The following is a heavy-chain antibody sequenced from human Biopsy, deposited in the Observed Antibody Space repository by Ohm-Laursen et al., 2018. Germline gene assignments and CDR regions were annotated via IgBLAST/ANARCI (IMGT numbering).Heavy chain of an antibody. Sequence: GTLSLTCAVSGYSISSDYRWGWIRQAPGKTLEWLGNIFNDGKTHYNPSLRSRLIISIDTSKNQFSLMMTSVSGADTAVYFCARVGSGWAPFDKWGPGTLVTVSS. CDR3: ARVGSGWAPFDK. D-gene: IGHD6-19*01. V-gene: IGHV4-38-2*01. CDR2: IFNDGKT. CDR1: GYSISSDYR. J-gene: IGHJ4*02.